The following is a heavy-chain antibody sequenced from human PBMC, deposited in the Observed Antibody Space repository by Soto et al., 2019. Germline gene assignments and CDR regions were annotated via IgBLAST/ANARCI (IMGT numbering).Heavy chain of an antibody. CDR1: GFTFSTYA. D-gene: IGHD6-13*01. J-gene: IGHJ1*01. V-gene: IGHV3-23*01. CDR2: IISSGGST. CDR3: AKAEGSSYGTEYSQH. Sequence: EVQLLESGGGLVQPGGSLRLSCAASGFTFSTYAMNWVRQAPGKGLEWVSLIISSGGSTYYADSVKGRFTISRDNSKNTLYLQMNSLRADDTAVDYCAKAEGSSYGTEYSQHWGQGTLVTVSS.